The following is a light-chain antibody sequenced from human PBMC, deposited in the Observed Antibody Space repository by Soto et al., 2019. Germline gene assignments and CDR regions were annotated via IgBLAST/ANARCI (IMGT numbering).Light chain of an antibody. CDR2: AAS. J-gene: IGKJ1*01. CDR3: QQGYSTPWT. V-gene: IGKV1-39*01. Sequence: DIQMTQSPSSLSASVGDRVPIDCRASQSITTYLHWYQQKPGKAPNILIYAASNLQSGAPSRFSGSRSGTDFTLTINSLQPEDVATYYCQQGYSTPWTLGQGTKVDIK. CDR1: QSITTY.